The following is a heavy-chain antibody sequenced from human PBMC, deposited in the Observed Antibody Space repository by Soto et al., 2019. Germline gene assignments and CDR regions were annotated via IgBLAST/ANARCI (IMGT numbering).Heavy chain of an antibody. CDR2: IRSKANSYAT. CDR3: TGEVYYDFWSGPTPFYYYYMDV. Sequence: GGSLRLSCAASGFTFSGSAMHWVRQASGKGLEWVGRIRSKANSYATAYAASVKGRFTISRDDSKNTAYLQMNSLKTEDTAVYYCTGEVYYDFWSGPTPFYYYYMDVWGKGTTVTVSS. CDR1: GFTFSGSA. J-gene: IGHJ6*03. D-gene: IGHD3-3*01. V-gene: IGHV3-73*01.